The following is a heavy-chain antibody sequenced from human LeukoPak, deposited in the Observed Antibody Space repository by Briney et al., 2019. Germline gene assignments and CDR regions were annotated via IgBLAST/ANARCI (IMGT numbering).Heavy chain of an antibody. V-gene: IGHV3-9*01. Sequence: GGSLRLSCAASGFTFYDYATHWVRQVPGKGLEWVSGITWNSGSIGYVDSVKGRFTISRDNAKNSMYLQMNSLRAEDTAVCYCVRGAAYFDYWGQGILVTVSS. J-gene: IGHJ4*02. D-gene: IGHD1-26*01. CDR2: ITWNSGSI. CDR1: GFTFYDYA. CDR3: VRGAAYFDY.